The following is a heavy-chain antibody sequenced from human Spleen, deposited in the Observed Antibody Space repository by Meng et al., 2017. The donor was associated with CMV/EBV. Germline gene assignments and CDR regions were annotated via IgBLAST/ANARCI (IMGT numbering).Heavy chain of an antibody. Sequence: TFSGFSFSGSEEGVDWIRQPPGKALEWLALIYGNSDERYSSSLKNRLTITKDTSKDQVILTMTYMAPVDTATYYCARKFPTSDDYDYWGQGTLVTVSS. V-gene: IGHV2-5*01. CDR3: ARKFPTSDDYDY. CDR2: IYGNSDE. CDR1: GFSFSGSEEG. J-gene: IGHJ4*02.